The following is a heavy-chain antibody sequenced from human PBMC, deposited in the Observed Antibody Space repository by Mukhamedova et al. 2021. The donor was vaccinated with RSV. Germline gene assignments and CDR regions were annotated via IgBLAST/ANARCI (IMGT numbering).Heavy chain of an antibody. CDR3: ARVRSSWSPHY. D-gene: IGHD6-6*01. J-gene: IGHJ4*02. Sequence: EWVSYISSSGTTVYYADSVKGRFTVSRDNAKNSLFLQMSSLRAEDTAVYYCARVRSSWSPHYWGQGTLVTVSS. CDR2: ISSSGTTV. V-gene: IGHV3-48*03.